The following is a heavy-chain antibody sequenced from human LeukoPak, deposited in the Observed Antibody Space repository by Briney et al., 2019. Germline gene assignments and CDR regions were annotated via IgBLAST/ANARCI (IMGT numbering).Heavy chain of an antibody. CDR2: IRSNHYGGTT. CDR3: TRDPDTAMPTRPTFDY. D-gene: IGHD5-18*01. V-gene: IGHV3-49*04. CDR1: GFTFGDFA. Sequence: GGSLRLSCTASGFTFGDFAMSWVRQAPGKGLQWVGFIRSNHYGGTTEYAASVKGRFIISREDSKSSAYLQMNSLKTEDTAVYYCTRDPDTAMPTRPTFDYWGQGTLVTVSS. J-gene: IGHJ4*02.